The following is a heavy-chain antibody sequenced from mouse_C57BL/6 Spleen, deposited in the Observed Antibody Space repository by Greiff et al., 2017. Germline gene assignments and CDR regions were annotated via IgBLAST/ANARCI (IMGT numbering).Heavy chain of an antibody. Sequence: EVQLQQSGAELVRPGASVKLSCTASGFNIKDDYMHWVKQRPEQGLEWIGWIDPENGDTEYASKFQGKATITADTSSNTAYLQLSSLTSEDTAVYYCTRRGTLDYWGQGTTLTVSS. CDR3: TRRGTLDY. V-gene: IGHV14-4*01. D-gene: IGHD2-14*01. J-gene: IGHJ2*01. CDR1: GFNIKDDY. CDR2: IDPENGDT.